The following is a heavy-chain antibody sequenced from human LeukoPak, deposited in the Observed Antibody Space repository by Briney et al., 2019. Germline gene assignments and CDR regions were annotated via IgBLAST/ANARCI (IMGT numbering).Heavy chain of an antibody. CDR3: ARHYRVGSTNMGTYFDY. V-gene: IGHV4-59*08. CDR2: ISYSGSA. D-gene: IGHD1-26*01. Sequence: PSETLSLTCTVSDVSISNYFWSWIRQPPGEGLEWIGYISYSGSANYNPSLKSRVTISADTSKNQFSLKLSSVTAADTAMYYCARHYRVGSTNMGTYFDYWGQGTLVTVSS. J-gene: IGHJ4*02. CDR1: DVSISNYF.